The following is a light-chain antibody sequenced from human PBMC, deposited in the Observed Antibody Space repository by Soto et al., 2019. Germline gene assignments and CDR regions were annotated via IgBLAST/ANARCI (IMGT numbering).Light chain of an antibody. Sequence: EMVMTQSPATLSVSPGERATLSCRASQSVSSNLAWYQQKPGQAPRLLIYGASTRATGIPARFGGSGSGTEFTLTISSLQSEAFAVYYCHQYNNWPPTFGHGTKVEIK. J-gene: IGKJ1*01. CDR3: HQYNNWPPT. CDR1: QSVSSN. V-gene: IGKV3-15*01. CDR2: GAS.